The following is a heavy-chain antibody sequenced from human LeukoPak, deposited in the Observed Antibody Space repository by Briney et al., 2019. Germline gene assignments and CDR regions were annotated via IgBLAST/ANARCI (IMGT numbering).Heavy chain of an antibody. CDR3: ARERQGNSDY. V-gene: IGHV3-30-3*01. Sequence: GGSLRLSCAASGFTFSSYAMHWVRQAPGKGLEWVAVISYDGSNKYYADSVKGRFTISRDNSKNTLYLQMNSLRAEDTAVYYCARERQGNSDYWGQGTLVTVSS. CDR2: ISYDGSNK. D-gene: IGHD6-13*01. CDR1: GFTFSSYA. J-gene: IGHJ4*02.